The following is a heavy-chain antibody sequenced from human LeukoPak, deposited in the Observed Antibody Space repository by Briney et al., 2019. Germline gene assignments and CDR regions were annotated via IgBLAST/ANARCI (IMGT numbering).Heavy chain of an antibody. CDR2: ISYDGSSE. V-gene: IGHV3-30-3*01. Sequence: PGGSLRLSCAASGFTFSTYVMHWVRQAPGKGLEWVSVISYDGSSEYHAESVKGRFTISRDNSKNTLYLQMNTLRAEDTAAYYCASQKDYYFDYWGQGTLVTVSS. J-gene: IGHJ4*02. CDR1: GFTFSTYV. CDR3: ASQKDYYFDY.